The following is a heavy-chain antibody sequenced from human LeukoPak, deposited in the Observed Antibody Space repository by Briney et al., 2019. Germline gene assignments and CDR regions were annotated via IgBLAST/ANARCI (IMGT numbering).Heavy chain of an antibody. J-gene: IGHJ4*02. CDR1: GFIFTDYN. Sequence: GGSLRLSCAASGFIFTDYNMNWVRQAPGKGLEWVSYISSGSSTIYYADSVKGRFTISRDNAKNSLYLQMNSLRAEDTAVYYCAGLDSSGYSVDYWGQGTLVTVSS. CDR3: AGLDSSGYSVDY. CDR2: ISSGSSTI. V-gene: IGHV3-48*04. D-gene: IGHD3-22*01.